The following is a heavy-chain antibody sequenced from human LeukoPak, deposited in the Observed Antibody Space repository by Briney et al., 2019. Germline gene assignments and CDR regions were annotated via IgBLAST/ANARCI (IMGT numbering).Heavy chain of an antibody. CDR2: VNSDGSWT. CDR1: GNYW. J-gene: IGHJ4*02. V-gene: IGHV3-74*01. D-gene: IGHD2-2*01. CDR3: VSFYETN. Sequence: PGGSLRLSCAASGNYWMHWVRQAPGKGLVWVSHVNSDGSWTSHADSVKGRFTISKDNVKNTVYLQMNNLRTEDTAVYYCVSFYETNWGRGTLVTVSS.